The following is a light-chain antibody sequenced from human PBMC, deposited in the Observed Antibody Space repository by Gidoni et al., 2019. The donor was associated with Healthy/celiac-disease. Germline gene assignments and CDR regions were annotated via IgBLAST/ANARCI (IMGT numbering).Light chain of an antibody. CDR2: EVS. Sequence: QSALTQPASVSGSPGQSITISCTGTSSDVGGYNYVSWYQQHPGKAPKLMIYEVSNRPSGVSTRFSGSKSGNTASLTISGLQAEDEADYYCSSYTSSSTLVFGTGTKVTVX. CDR1: SSDVGGYNY. CDR3: SSYTSSSTLV. V-gene: IGLV2-14*01. J-gene: IGLJ1*01.